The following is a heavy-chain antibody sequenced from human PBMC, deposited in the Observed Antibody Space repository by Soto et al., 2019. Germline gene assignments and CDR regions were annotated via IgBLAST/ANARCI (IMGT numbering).Heavy chain of an antibody. J-gene: IGHJ5*02. CDR2: IDPSDSYT. CDR3: ARSWFDP. CDR1: ANNFTDYW. Sequence: GESLKISCKGSANNFTDYWITWVRQMPGKGLEWMGRIDPSDSYTDYSPSFRGHVTISTDNSINTAYLQWTSLKASDTAIYYCARSWFDPWGQGTRVTVSS. V-gene: IGHV5-10-1*01.